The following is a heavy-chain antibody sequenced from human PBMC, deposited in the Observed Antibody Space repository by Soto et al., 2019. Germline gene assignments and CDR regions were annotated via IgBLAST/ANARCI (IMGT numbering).Heavy chain of an antibody. Sequence: PAETLSLTCSVSGDSICSVDYFWAWIRQPPGQALEYIGYIYKSTTTYYNPSFESRVAISLDTSKIQFSLTVTSVTAADTAVYFCARGRYCLTGRCFPNWFDSWGQGTLVTVS. D-gene: IGHD2-15*01. CDR2: IYKSTTT. J-gene: IGHJ5*01. V-gene: IGHV4-30-4*01. CDR1: GDSICSVDYF. CDR3: ARGRYCLTGRCFPNWFDS.